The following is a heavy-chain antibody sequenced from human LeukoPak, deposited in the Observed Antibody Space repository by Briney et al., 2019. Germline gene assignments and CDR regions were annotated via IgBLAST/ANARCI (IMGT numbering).Heavy chain of an antibody. V-gene: IGHV3-21*01. Sequence: GGSLRLSCAASGFTFSSYSMNWVRQAPGKGLEWVSSISSSSSYIYYADSVKGRFTISGDNAKNSLYLQMNSLRADDTAVFYCARQTRAAAAPYYFDYWGQGTLVTVSS. J-gene: IGHJ4*02. CDR3: ARQTRAAAAPYYFDY. CDR2: ISSSSSYI. D-gene: IGHD6-13*01. CDR1: GFTFSSYS.